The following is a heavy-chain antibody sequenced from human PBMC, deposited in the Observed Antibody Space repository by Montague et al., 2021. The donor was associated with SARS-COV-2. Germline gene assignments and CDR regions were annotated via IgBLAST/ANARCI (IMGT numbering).Heavy chain of an antibody. V-gene: IGHV4-34*01. CDR3: ARGRIELSMIVVVMTGASYYMDV. CDR1: GESFSGHY. J-gene: IGHJ6*03. CDR2: IYHTGST. D-gene: IGHD3-22*01. Sequence: SETLSLTCAVYGESFSGHYWTWIRQPPGKGLEWIGEIYHTGSTNYNPSLKSRVTILVDTSKNRFSLKLRSVTAADTAMYYCARGRIELSMIVVVMTGASYYMDVWGKGTTVTVPS.